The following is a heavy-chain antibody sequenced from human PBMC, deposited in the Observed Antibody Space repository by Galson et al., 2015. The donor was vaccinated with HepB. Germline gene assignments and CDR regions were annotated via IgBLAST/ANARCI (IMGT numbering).Heavy chain of an antibody. CDR2: IKSKTDGGTT. CDR1: GFTFSNAW. Sequence: SLRLSCAASGFTFSNAWMSWVRQAPGKGLEWVGRIKSKTDGGTTDYAAPVKGRFTISRDDSKNTLYLQMNSLKTEDTAVYYCTTDVLSKGGLTMVTDYWGQGTLVTVSS. J-gene: IGHJ4*02. CDR3: TTDVLSKGGLTMVTDY. V-gene: IGHV3-15*01. D-gene: IGHD4/OR15-4a*01.